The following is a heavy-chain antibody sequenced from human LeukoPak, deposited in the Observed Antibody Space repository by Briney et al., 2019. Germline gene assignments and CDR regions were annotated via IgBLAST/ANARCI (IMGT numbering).Heavy chain of an antibody. CDR1: GFTFSNYW. J-gene: IGHJ4*02. CDR3: ASASSHRIGAGGDY. V-gene: IGHV3-74*01. Sequence: GGSLRLSCAASGFTFSNYWMHWVRLAPGMGLVWVSRIKSDVSSRNYADSVKGRFTISTDSAKNTVYLQMDSLRAEDTAVYYCASASSHRIGAGGDYWGQGTLVTVSS. D-gene: IGHD6-13*01. CDR2: IKSDVSSR.